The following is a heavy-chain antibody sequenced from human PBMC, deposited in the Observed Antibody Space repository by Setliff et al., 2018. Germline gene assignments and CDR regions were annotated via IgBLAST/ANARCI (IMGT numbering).Heavy chain of an antibody. CDR1: GGSISSGTYY. CDR2: LHTSGSI. V-gene: IGHV4-61*02. CDR3: ARDNTMVGATDY. D-gene: IGHD1-26*01. J-gene: IGHJ4*02. Sequence: SETLSLTCTVSGGSISSGTYYWSWIRQPAGKGLEWIGRLHTSGSIDYNPSLKSRVTISVDTAKNQFSLRLRSVTATDTAVYFCARDNTMVGATDYWGLGTLVTVSS.